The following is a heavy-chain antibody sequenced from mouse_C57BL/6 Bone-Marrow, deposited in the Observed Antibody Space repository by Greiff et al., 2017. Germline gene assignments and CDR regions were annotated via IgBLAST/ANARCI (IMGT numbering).Heavy chain of an antibody. CDR1: GYAFSSYW. J-gene: IGHJ1*03. CDR3: AREPDSSWYFDV. V-gene: IGHV1-80*01. D-gene: IGHD3-3*01. CDR2: IYPGDGDT. Sequence: VQLQQSGAELVKPGASVKISCKASGYAFSSYWMNWVKQRPGKGLEWIGQIYPGDGDTNYNGKFKGKATLTADKSSSTAYMQLSSLTSEDSAVYFCAREPDSSWYFDVWGTGTTVTVSS.